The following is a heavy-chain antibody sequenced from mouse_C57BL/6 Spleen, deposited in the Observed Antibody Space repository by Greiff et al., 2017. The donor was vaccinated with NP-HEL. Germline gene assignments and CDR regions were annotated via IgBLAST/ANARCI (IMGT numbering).Heavy chain of an antibody. D-gene: IGHD2-13*01. CDR2: IHPNSGST. CDR1: GYTFTSYW. V-gene: IGHV1-64*01. J-gene: IGHJ1*03. CDR3: ARDGDYGYFDV. Sequence: QLQQPGAELVKPGASVKLSCKASGYTFTSYWMHWVKQRPGQGLEWIGMIHPNSGSTNYNEKFKSKATLTVDKSSSTAYMQLSSLTSEDSAVYYCARDGDYGYFDVWGTGTTVTVSS.